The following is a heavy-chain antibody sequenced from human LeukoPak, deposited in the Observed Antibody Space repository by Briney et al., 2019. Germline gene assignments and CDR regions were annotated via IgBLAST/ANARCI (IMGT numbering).Heavy chain of an antibody. V-gene: IGHV1-69*06. D-gene: IGHD3-9*01. J-gene: IGHJ6*04. CDR1: GGTFSSYA. Sequence: ASVKVSCKASGGTFSSYAISWVRQAPGQGLKWMGGIIPIFGTANYAQKFQGRVTITADKSTSTAYMELSSLRSEDTAVYYCAQNATYDILTGYSYGMDVWGKGTTVTVSS. CDR3: AQNATYDILTGYSYGMDV. CDR2: IIPIFGTA.